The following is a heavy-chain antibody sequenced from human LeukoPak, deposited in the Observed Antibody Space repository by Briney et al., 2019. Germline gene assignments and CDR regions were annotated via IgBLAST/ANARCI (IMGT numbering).Heavy chain of an antibody. Sequence: TSETLSLTCTVSGGSISSYYWSWIRQPPGKGLEWIGYIYYGGSTNYNPSLKSRVTISVDTSKNQFSLKLSSVTAADTAVYYCARGGGYPIFDYWGQGTLVTVSS. CDR3: ARGGGYPIFDY. D-gene: IGHD2-15*01. V-gene: IGHV4-59*01. CDR1: GGSISSYY. J-gene: IGHJ4*02. CDR2: IYYGGST.